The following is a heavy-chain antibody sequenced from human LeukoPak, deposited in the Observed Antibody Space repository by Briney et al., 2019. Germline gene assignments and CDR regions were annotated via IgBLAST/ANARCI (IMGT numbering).Heavy chain of an antibody. Sequence: ASVKVSCKASGYTFTSYDINWVRQATGQGLEWMGWMYPNSGNTGYAQKFQGRVTMTRNTSISTAYMELSSLRSEDTAVYYCARGVSAQSKPDYYDSSGYGYWGQGTLVTVSS. CDR3: ARGVSAQSKPDYYDSSGYGY. CDR1: GYTFTSYD. V-gene: IGHV1-8*01. J-gene: IGHJ4*02. CDR2: MYPNSGNT. D-gene: IGHD3-22*01.